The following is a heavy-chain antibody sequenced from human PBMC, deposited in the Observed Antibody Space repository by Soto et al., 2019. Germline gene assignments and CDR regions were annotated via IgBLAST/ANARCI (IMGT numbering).Heavy chain of an antibody. CDR1: GGTFSSYT. CDR2: IIPILGIA. J-gene: IGHJ4*02. D-gene: IGHD3-22*01. CDR3: ASGSDSSGYDFDY. V-gene: IGHV1-69*02. Sequence: QVQLVQSGAEVKKPGSSVKVSCKASGGTFSSYTISWVRQAPGQGLEWMGRIIPILGIANYAQKFQGRVTITADKSTSTAYMELSSLRSEDTAVYYCASGSDSSGYDFDYWGQGTLVTVSS.